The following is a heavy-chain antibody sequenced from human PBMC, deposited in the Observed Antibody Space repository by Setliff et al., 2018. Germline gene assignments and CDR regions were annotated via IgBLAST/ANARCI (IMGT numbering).Heavy chain of an antibody. D-gene: IGHD2-15*01. J-gene: IGHJ6*02. Sequence: GGSLRLSCAGSGFTFNTYWMTWVRQAPGKGLEWVASITHDGSKTYILDSVKGRFTISRDNTKNSLYLQMNSLRGEDTAVYHCTRDRDIGVATHAMDVWGQGTTVTVSS. CDR1: GFTFNTYW. V-gene: IGHV3-7*01. CDR3: TRDRDIGVATHAMDV. CDR2: ITHDGSKT.